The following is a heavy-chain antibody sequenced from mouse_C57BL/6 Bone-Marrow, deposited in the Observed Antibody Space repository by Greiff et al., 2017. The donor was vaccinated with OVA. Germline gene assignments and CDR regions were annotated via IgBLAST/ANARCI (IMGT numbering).Heavy chain of an antibody. CDR2: INSDGGST. Sequence: EVMLVESGGGLVQPGESLKLSCESNEYEFPSHDMSWVRKTPEKRLELVAAINSDGGSTYYPDTMERRFIISRDNTKKTLYLQMSSLRSEDTALYYCARRAPYYGSSHWYFDVWGTGTTVTVSS. V-gene: IGHV5-2*01. D-gene: IGHD1-1*01. CDR3: ARRAPYYGSSHWYFDV. J-gene: IGHJ1*03. CDR1: EYEFPSHD.